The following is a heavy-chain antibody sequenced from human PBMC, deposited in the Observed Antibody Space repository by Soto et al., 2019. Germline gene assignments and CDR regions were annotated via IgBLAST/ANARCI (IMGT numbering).Heavy chain of an antibody. V-gene: IGHV3-74*01. J-gene: IGHJ2*01. D-gene: IGHD1-26*01. CDR3: AKNRGSGSYTNWNFDV. Sequence: GGSLRLSCAASGFTFSNYWVHWVRQAPGRGLVWVSQINGGGRSTYYADSVKGRFTISRDNSRNTLFLQMNSLRAEDTAVYYCAKNRGSGSYTNWNFDVWGRGTLVTVSS. CDR2: INGGGRST. CDR1: GFTFSNYW.